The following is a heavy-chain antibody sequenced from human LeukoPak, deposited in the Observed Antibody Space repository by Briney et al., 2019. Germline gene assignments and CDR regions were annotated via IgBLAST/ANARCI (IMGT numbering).Heavy chain of an antibody. D-gene: IGHD5-24*01. J-gene: IGHJ4*02. Sequence: SETLSLTCTVSGGSISSYYWSWIRQPPRKGLEWIGYIYYSGGTNYNPSLKSRVTISVDTSKNQFSLKLSSVTAADTAVYYCARVLREMATFYFDYWGQGTLVTVSS. CDR3: ARVLREMATFYFDY. V-gene: IGHV4-59*01. CDR2: IYYSGGT. CDR1: GGSISSYY.